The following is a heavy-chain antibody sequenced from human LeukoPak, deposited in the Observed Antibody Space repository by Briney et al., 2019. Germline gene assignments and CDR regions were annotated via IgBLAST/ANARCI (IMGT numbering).Heavy chain of an antibody. D-gene: IGHD3-22*01. CDR1: GYTFTGYY. V-gene: IGHV1-2*02. Sequence: GASVTVSCKASGYTFTGYYMHWVRQAPGQGLEWMGWINPNSGGTNYAQKFQGRVTMTRDTSISTAYMELNSLRSDDTAVYYCAKDWALRDYYDSSGYDLYYFDYWGQGTLVTVSS. CDR2: INPNSGGT. CDR3: AKDWALRDYYDSSGYDLYYFDY. J-gene: IGHJ4*02.